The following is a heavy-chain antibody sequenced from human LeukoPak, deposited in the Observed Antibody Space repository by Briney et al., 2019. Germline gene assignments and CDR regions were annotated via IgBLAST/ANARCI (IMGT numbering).Heavy chain of an antibody. CDR3: ARDPRYCSGGSCYFGYFDY. D-gene: IGHD2-15*01. Sequence: GGSLRLSCAASGFTFSSYWMSWVRQAPGKGLEWVANIKQDGSEKYYVDSVKGRFTISRDNAKNSPYLQMNSLRAEDTAVYYCARDPRYCSGGSCYFGYFDYWGQGTLVTASS. CDR2: IKQDGSEK. J-gene: IGHJ4*02. CDR1: GFTFSSYW. V-gene: IGHV3-7*01.